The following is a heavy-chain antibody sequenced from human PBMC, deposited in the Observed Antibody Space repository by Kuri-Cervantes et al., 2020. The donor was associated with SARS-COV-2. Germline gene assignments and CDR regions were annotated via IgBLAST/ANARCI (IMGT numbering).Heavy chain of an antibody. J-gene: IGHJ6*02. CDR1: GYTFSSYY. CDR3: ARGMVRGIIQYYYYAMDV. D-gene: IGHD3-10*01. V-gene: IGHV1-2*04. Sequence: GGSLRLSCKASGYTFSSYYMYWVRQAPGQGLGWMGWINPNSGGTNYAQNFQGWVTMTRDTSISTAYMELSRLRSDDTAVYYCARGMVRGIIQYYYYAMDVWGQGTTVTVSS. CDR2: INPNSGGT.